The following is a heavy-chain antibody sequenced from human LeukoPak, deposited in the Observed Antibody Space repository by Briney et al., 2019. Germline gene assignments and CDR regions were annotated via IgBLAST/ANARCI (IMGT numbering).Heavy chain of an antibody. V-gene: IGHV1-18*01. Sequence: VASVKVSCKASGYTFTSYGISWVRQAPGQGLEWMGWISAYNGNTNYAQKLEGRVTMTSDTSTSTAYKEVKSLRSDDTAVYYCARGSYGETYYWGQGTLVTVSS. CDR3: ARGSYGETYY. J-gene: IGHJ4*02. CDR1: GYTFTSYG. D-gene: IGHD4-17*01. CDR2: ISAYNGNT.